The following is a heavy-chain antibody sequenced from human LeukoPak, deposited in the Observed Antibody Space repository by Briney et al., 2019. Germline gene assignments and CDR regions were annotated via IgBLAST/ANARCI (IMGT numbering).Heavy chain of an antibody. V-gene: IGHV3-33*01. CDR1: GFTFSSYG. Sequence: PGGSLRLSCAASGFTFSSYGMHWVRQAPGKGLEWVAVIWYDGSNRYYADSVKGRFTISRDNSKNTLYLQMNSLGVEDTAVYYCARAPNSSDYSAGYWYFDLWGRGTLVTVSS. CDR2: IWYDGSNR. D-gene: IGHD3-22*01. J-gene: IGHJ2*01. CDR3: ARAPNSSDYSAGYWYFDL.